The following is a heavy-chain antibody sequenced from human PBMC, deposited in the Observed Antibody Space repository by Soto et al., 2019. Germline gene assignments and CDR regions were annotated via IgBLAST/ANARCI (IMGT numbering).Heavy chain of an antibody. CDR3: ARSVDIVATVNFDY. Sequence: ASVKVSCNASGYTFTSYGISWVRQAPGQGLEWMGWISAYNGNTNYAQKLQGRVTMTTDTSTSTAYMELRSLRSDDTAVYYCARSVDIVATVNFDYWGQGTLVTVSS. CDR2: ISAYNGNT. J-gene: IGHJ4*02. V-gene: IGHV1-18*01. CDR1: GYTFTSYG. D-gene: IGHD5-12*01.